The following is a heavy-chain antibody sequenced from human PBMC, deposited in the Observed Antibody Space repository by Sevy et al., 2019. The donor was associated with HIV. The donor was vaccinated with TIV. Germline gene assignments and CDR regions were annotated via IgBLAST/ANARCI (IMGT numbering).Heavy chain of an antibody. CDR2: ISAYNGNT. J-gene: IGHJ1*01. V-gene: IGHV1-18*01. CDR1: GYTFTSYG. Sequence: ASVKVSCKASGYTFTSYGISWVRQAPGQGLEWMGWISAYNGNTNYAQKLQGRVTMTTDTSTSTAYMELRSLRSDETAVYYCARDAFSSSGYYYHAEYFQHWGQGTLITVSS. D-gene: IGHD3-22*01. CDR3: ARDAFSSSGYYYHAEYFQH.